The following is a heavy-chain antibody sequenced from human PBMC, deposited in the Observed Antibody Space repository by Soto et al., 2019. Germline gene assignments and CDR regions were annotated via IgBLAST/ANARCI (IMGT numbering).Heavy chain of an antibody. V-gene: IGHV3-11*01. J-gene: IGHJ4*02. CDR3: ARAGGSGWSLDY. CDR1: GYIFSDYY. Sequence: QGQLVESGGGLVQPGGSLRLSCAASGYIFSDYYMTWIRQAPGKGLEWVSYISTSVTIISYADSVKGRFTISRDDDKNSLYLQMNSLRADDTAIYYWARAGGSGWSLDYWGQGTLVTVSS. D-gene: IGHD6-19*01. CDR2: ISTSVTII.